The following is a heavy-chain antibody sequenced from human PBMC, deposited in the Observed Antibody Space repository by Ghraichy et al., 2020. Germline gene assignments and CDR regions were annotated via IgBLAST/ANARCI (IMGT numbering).Heavy chain of an antibody. D-gene: IGHD1-1*01. CDR2: VSGSGSTT. CDR3: AKIPSPAGTPDYYSSYMEV. CDR1: GFTFDNFV. J-gene: IGHJ6*03. V-gene: IGHV3-23*01. Sequence: LSLTCAASGFTFDNFVMSWVRQAPGKGLQWVSGVSGSGSTTYYADSVKGRFTISRDNSKNMVFLQLNSLGVDDTAVYHCAKIPSPAGTPDYYSSYMEVWGKGTMVTVSS.